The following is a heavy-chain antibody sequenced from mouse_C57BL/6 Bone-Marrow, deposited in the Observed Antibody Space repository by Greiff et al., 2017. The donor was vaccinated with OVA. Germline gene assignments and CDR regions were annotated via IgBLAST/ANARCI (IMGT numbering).Heavy chain of an antibody. Sequence: ESGPGLVKPSQSLSLTCSVTGYSITSGYYWNWIRQFPGNKLEWMGYISYDGSNNYNPSLKNRISITRDTSKNQFFLKLNSVTTEDTATYYCARAPVPDYWGQGTTLTVSS. CDR2: ISYDGSN. CDR1: GYSITSGYY. CDR3: ARAPVPDY. J-gene: IGHJ2*01. V-gene: IGHV3-6*01.